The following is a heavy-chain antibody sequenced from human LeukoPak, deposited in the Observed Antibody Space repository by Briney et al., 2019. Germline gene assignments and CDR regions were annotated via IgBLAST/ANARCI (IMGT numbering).Heavy chain of an antibody. V-gene: IGHV3-21*01. CDR1: VFTSSSYS. Sequence: GGSLRLSCAASVFTSSSYSMNWVRQAPVQGLDWVSSIISSIIYRYYADSVKGRFTISRDNAKNSLYLQMNSLRAEDTAVYYCARAPYDFWSGYYRFDYWGQGTLVTVSS. CDR3: ARAPYDFWSGYYRFDY. D-gene: IGHD3-3*01. CDR2: IISSIIYR. J-gene: IGHJ4*02.